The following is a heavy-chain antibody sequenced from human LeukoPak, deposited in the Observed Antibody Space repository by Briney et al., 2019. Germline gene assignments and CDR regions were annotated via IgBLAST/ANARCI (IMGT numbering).Heavy chain of an antibody. CDR2: IIPNSGGT. D-gene: IGHD5-12*01. CDR1: GYTFTSYD. J-gene: IGHJ3*01. Sequence: GASVKVSCKASGYTFTSYDINWVRQATGQGLEWMGWIIPNSGGTNYAQKFQGRVTMTRDTSISTAYMELSRLRSDDTAVYYCARVRIVATVYDAFDVWAQGTMVTVSS. V-gene: IGHV1-2*02. CDR3: ARVRIVATVYDAFDV.